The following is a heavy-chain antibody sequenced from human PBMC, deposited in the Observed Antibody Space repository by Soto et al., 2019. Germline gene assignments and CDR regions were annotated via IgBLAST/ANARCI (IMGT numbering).Heavy chain of an antibody. Sequence: EVQLVESGGGLVQPGGSLRLSCAASGFNFKTYSMNWVRQAPGKGLEWVSYISETSIAIYYRDSVKGRLTISRDNARNTLYRQMTSLRDEDTAVYYCATLQLGREEIFDSWGQGTLVTVSS. V-gene: IGHV3-48*02. CDR3: ATLQLGREEIFDS. J-gene: IGHJ4*02. CDR2: ISETSIAI. CDR1: GFNFKTYS. D-gene: IGHD1-1*01.